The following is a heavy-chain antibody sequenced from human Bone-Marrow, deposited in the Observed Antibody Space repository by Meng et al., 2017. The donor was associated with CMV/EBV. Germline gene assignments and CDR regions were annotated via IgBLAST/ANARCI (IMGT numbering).Heavy chain of an antibody. CDR1: GFTFSSYG. J-gene: IGHJ6*02. Sequence: GESMKISCAASGFTFSSYGMHWVRQAPGKGLEWGAVIWYDGSNKYYADSVKGRFTISRDNAKNSLFLQMNSLRDEDTALYYCARDSGHGGAMDVWGQGTAVTVSS. V-gene: IGHV3-33*01. D-gene: IGHD3-16*01. CDR3: ARDSGHGGAMDV. CDR2: IWYDGSNK.